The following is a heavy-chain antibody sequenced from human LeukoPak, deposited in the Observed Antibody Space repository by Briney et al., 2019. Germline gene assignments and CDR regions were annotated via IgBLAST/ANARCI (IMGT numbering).Heavy chain of an antibody. D-gene: IGHD4-23*01. J-gene: IGHJ4*02. CDR3: ARTTTVVTPFDY. V-gene: IGHV3-53*05. CDR1: GFTVSSNY. CDR2: IYSGGST. Sequence: GGSLRLSCAASGFTVSSNYMNWVRQAPGKGLEWVSIIYSGGSTYYADSVKGRFTISRDNSKNTLYLQMNSLRAEDTAVYYCARTTTVVTPFDYWGQGTLVTVSS.